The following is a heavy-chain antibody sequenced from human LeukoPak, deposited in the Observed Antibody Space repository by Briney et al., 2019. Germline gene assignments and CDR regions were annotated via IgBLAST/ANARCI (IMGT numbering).Heavy chain of an antibody. D-gene: IGHD3-9*01. V-gene: IGHV1-2*02. J-gene: IGHJ5*02. Sequence: ASVKVSCKASGYTFTGYYMHWVRQAPGQGLEWMGWINPNSGGTNYAQKFQGRVTMTRDTSISTAYMELSRLRSDDTAVYYCARAPHYDILTGQIIGIWFDPWGQGTLVTVSS. CDR3: ARAPHYDILTGQIIGIWFDP. CDR1: GYTFTGYY. CDR2: INPNSGGT.